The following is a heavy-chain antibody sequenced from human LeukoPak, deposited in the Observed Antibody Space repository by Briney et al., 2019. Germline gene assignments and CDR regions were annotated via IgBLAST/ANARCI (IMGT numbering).Heavy chain of an antibody. D-gene: IGHD6-13*01. CDR1: GGSISSYY. J-gene: IGHJ4*01. CDR3: ARLTIAAGIYYFDY. V-gene: IGHV4-59*01. CDR2: IYYSGST. Sequence: SATLSLTCTVSGGSISSYYWSWIRQPPGKGLEWIGYIYYSGSTNYNPSLKSRVTISVDTSKNQFSLKLSSVTAADTAVYYCARLTIAAGIYYFDYWGQGTLVTVSS.